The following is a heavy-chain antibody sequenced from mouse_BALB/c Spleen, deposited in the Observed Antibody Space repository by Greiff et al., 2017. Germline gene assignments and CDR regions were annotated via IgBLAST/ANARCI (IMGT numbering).Heavy chain of an antibody. CDR3: ARDTTERLFAY. J-gene: IGHJ3*01. CDR2: INPGSGGT. D-gene: IGHD1-1*01. V-gene: IGHV1-54*01. CDR1: GYAFTNYL. Sequence: VKLQQSGAELVRPGTSVKVSCKASGYAFTNYLIEWVKQRPGQGLEWIGVINPGSGGTNYNEKFKGKATLTADKSSSTAYMQLSSLTSDDSAVYFCARDTTERLFAYWGQGTLVTVSA.